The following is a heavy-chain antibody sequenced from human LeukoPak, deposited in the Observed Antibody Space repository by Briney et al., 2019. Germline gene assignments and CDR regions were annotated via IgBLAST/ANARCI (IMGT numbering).Heavy chain of an antibody. CDR1: GGSISSYY. CDR3: ARRKDYYYYMDV. Sequence: SETLSLTGTVSGGSISSYYWSWIRQPPGKGLEWIGYIYYSGSTNYNPSLKSRVTISVDTSKNQFSLKLSSVTAADTAVYYCARRKDYYYYMDVWGQGTLVTVSS. J-gene: IGHJ6*03. CDR2: IYYSGST. V-gene: IGHV4-59*01.